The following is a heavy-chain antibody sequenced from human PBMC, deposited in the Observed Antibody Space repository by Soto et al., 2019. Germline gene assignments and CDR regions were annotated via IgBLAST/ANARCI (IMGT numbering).Heavy chain of an antibody. CDR3: ARQGFYDRSGTEYCDY. CDR1: GGSIRSSSYY. D-gene: IGHD3-22*01. J-gene: IGHJ4*02. CDR2: LYYSEST. V-gene: IGHV4-39*01. Sequence: SGTMCDTCTVSGGSIRSSSYYWVCIRQLAGKGLEWIGSLYYSESTYYNTSLKSGATLSVDTSKNQFSLKLSSVTAADTDAYYCARQGFYDRSGTEYCDYGGQGIPGTLS.